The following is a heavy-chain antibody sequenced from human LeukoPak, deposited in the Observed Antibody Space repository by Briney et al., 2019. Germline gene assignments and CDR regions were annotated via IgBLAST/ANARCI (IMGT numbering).Heavy chain of an antibody. CDR2: IIPIFGTA. D-gene: IGHD5-24*01. Sequence: SVKVSCKASGGTFSSYAISWVRQAPGQGLEWMGGIIPIFGTANYAQKFQGRVTITTDESTSTAYMELSSLRSEDTAVYYCAREREREAYKAGGFAPWGKGTLVTVP. J-gene: IGHJ5*02. CDR1: GGTFSSYA. CDR3: AREREREAYKAGGFAP. V-gene: IGHV1-69*05.